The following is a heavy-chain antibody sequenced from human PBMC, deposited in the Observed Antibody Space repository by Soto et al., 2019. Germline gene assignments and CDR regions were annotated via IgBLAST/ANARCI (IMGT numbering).Heavy chain of an antibody. CDR2: IYWDGDK. D-gene: IGHD3-3*01. Sequence: QITLNESGPTVVRPTETLTLTCRFSGFSLTTSGVGVGWLRQSPGKAPEWLALIYWDGDKRYSGSLKSRLTITKDTSKNQVVLTVSDLDPTDTATYYCANRVLRMVFGLVTTTAIYFDFWGQGTPVAVSS. V-gene: IGHV2-5*02. J-gene: IGHJ4*02. CDR3: ANRVLRMVFGLVTTTAIYFDF. CDR1: GFSLTTSGVG.